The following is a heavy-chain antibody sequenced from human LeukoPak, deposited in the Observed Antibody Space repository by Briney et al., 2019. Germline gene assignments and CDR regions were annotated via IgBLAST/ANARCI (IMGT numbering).Heavy chain of an antibody. J-gene: IGHJ5*02. CDR1: GFTFTSYH. CDR2: INPSGAAT. V-gene: IGHV1-46*01. D-gene: IGHD6-19*01. CDR3: ARYNSETVPGDYSSTSYWWFDP. Sequence: ASVKVSCKASGFTFTSYHMHWVRQAPGRGLEWMGLINPSGAATNYAQKFQGRVTMTRDTSTSTDYMELSSLRSEDTAVYYCARYNSETVPGDYSSTSYWWFDPWGQGTLVIVSS.